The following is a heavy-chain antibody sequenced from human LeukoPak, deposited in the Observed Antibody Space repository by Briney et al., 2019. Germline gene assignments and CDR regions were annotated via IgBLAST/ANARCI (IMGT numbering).Heavy chain of an antibody. CDR1: GGSFSGYY. V-gene: IGHV4-34*01. CDR2: INHSGST. Sequence: PSETLSLTCAVYGGSFSGYYWSWIRQPPGKGLEWIGEINHSGSTNYNPSLKSRVTISVDTSKNQFSLKLSSVTAADTAVYYCASRPGATPMDYYYGMDVWGQGTTVTVSS. CDR3: ASRPGATPMDYYYGMDV. D-gene: IGHD1-26*01. J-gene: IGHJ6*02.